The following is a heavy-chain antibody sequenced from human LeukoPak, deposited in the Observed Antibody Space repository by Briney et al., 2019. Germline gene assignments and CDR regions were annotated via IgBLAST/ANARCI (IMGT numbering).Heavy chain of an antibody. Sequence: PSETLSLTCTVSGGSISSSSYYWGWIRQPPGKGLEWIGSIYYSGSTYYNPSLKSRVTISVDTSKNQFSLKLSSVTAADTAVYYCAREDDFWSGYYGISWFDPWGQGTLVTVSS. CDR2: IYYSGST. CDR1: GGSISSSSYY. D-gene: IGHD3-3*01. J-gene: IGHJ5*02. V-gene: IGHV4-39*07. CDR3: AREDDFWSGYYGISWFDP.